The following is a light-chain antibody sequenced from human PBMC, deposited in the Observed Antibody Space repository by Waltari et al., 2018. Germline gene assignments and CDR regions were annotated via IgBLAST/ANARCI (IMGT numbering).Light chain of an antibody. CDR1: QSVLYSSNNKNY. CDR2: WAS. CDR3: QQYYSTLT. J-gene: IGKJ4*01. Sequence: DIVMTQSPDSLAVSLRERATISCKSSQSVLYSSNNKNYLAWYQQKPGQPPKLLIYWASTRESGVPDRFSGSGSGTDFTLPISSLQAEDVAVYYCQQYYSTLTFGGGTKVEIK. V-gene: IGKV4-1*01.